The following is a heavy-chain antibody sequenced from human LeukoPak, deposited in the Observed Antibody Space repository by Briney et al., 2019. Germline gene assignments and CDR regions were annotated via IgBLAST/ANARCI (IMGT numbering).Heavy chain of an antibody. CDR3: VLQRITMVRGVILN. CDR1: GYSISSGYY. V-gene: IGHV4-38-2*02. J-gene: IGHJ4*02. D-gene: IGHD3-10*01. Sequence: SETLSLTCTVSGYSISSGYYWGWIRQPPGKGLEWIGSIYHSGSTYYNPSLKSRVTISVDTSKNQFSLKLSSATAADTAVYYCVLQRITMVRGVILNWGQGTLVTVSS. CDR2: IYHSGST.